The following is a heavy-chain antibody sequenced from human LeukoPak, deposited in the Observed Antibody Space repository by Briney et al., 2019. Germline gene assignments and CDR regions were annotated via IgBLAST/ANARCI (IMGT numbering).Heavy chain of an antibody. V-gene: IGHV3-21*06. CDR1: GFTFSSYN. CDR3: GRADH. CDR2: ISSTSSFM. Sequence: GGSLRLSCAASGFTFSSYNMIWVRQAPGRGLEWVSSISSTSSFMYYANSVKGRFTVSRDNAKNSLYLQMHTLTVDDTAVYYCGRADHWGQGTLVIVS. J-gene: IGHJ5*02.